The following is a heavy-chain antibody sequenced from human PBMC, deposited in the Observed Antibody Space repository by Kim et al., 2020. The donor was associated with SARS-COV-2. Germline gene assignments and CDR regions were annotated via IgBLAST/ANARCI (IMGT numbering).Heavy chain of an antibody. Sequence: SETLSLTCTVSGGSISSISYYWGWIRQPPGKGLEWIGSIYYSGSTYYNPSLKSRVTISVDTSKNQFSLKLSSVTAADTAVYYCARHESRITMIVVDGPFRYWGQGTLVTVSS. V-gene: IGHV4-39*01. D-gene: IGHD3-22*01. J-gene: IGHJ4*02. CDR3: ARHESRITMIVVDGPFRY. CDR1: GGSISSISYY. CDR2: IYYSGST.